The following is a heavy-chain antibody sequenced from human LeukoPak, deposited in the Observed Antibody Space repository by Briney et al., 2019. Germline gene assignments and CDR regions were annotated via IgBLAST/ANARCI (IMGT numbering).Heavy chain of an antibody. Sequence: ASVKVSCKASGYTFTGYYMHWVRHAPGQGLEWMGWINPNSGGTNYAQKFQGRVTMTRDTSISTAYMELSRLRSDDTAVYYCARDKATVTAADAFDIWGQGTMVTVSS. CDR1: GYTFTGYY. CDR2: INPNSGGT. V-gene: IGHV1-2*02. D-gene: IGHD4-17*01. CDR3: ARDKATVTAADAFDI. J-gene: IGHJ3*02.